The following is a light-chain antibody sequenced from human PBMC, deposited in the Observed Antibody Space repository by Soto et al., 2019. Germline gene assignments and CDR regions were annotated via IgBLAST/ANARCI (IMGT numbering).Light chain of an antibody. V-gene: IGKV3-20*01. CDR2: GAS. J-gene: IGKJ1*01. Sequence: EVVLTQSPGTLSLSPGERATLSCRASQSVSSSYLAWYQQKPGQAPRLLTYGASSRANGIPDRFSGSGSGTDCTLTISRLEPEDFALYYCQQYGYPPQTFGQGTKVEIK. CDR3: QQYGYPPQT. CDR1: QSVSSSY.